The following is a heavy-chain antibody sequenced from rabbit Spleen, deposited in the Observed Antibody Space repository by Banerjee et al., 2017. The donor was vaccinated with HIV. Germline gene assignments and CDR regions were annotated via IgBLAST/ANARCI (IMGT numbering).Heavy chain of an antibody. CDR2: IDNGSGRA. Sequence: QEQLEESGGGLVKPGASLTLTCKASGFSLSNTNYLCWVRQAPGKGLEWIACIDNGSGRAWYASWAKGRFTSSETSTTTVTLQMTSLTAADTAIYFCARVITVGHYFDLWGPGTLVTVS. D-gene: IGHD1-1*01. J-gene: IGHJ4*01. V-gene: IGHV1S45*01. CDR3: ARVITVGHYFDL. CDR1: GFSLSNTNY.